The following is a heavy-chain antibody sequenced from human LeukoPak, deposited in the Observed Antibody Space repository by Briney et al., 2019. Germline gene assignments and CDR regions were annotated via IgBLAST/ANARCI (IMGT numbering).Heavy chain of an antibody. Sequence: ASVKVSCKASGYTFTSYGISWVRQAPGQGLEWMGWISAYNGNTNYAQKLQGRVTITTDTSTSTAYMELRSLRSDDTAVYYCARDGPNYYDSSDAFDIWGQGTMVTVSS. CDR3: ARDGPNYYDSSDAFDI. V-gene: IGHV1-18*01. CDR2: ISAYNGNT. J-gene: IGHJ3*02. CDR1: GYTFTSYG. D-gene: IGHD3-22*01.